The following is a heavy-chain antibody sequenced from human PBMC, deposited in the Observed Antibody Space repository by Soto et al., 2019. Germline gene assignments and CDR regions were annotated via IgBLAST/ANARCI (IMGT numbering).Heavy chain of an antibody. Sequence: EVQLVESGGGLVKPGGSLRLSCAASGFTFSSYAMNWVRQAPGKGLEWVSSISSSSSSIYYADSVKGRFTISRDNAKNSRYLQMNSLRAEDTAVYYCARLSRSSYYFDYWGQGTLVTVSS. D-gene: IGHD2-2*01. CDR2: ISSSSSSI. J-gene: IGHJ4*02. CDR3: ARLSRSSYYFDY. V-gene: IGHV3-21*01. CDR1: GFTFSSYA.